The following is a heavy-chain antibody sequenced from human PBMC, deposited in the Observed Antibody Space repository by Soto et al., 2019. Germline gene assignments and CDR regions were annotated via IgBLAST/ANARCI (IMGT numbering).Heavy chain of an antibody. CDR3: AKHYDSSGYYLGGESRDY. CDR1: GFTFSSYA. CDR2: ISGSGGST. J-gene: IGHJ4*02. Sequence: GGSLRLSCAASGFTFSSYAMSWVRQAPGKGLEWVSAISGSGGSTYYADSVKGRFTISRDNSKNTLYLQMNSLRAEDMAVYYCAKHYDSSGYYLGGESRDYWGQGTLVTVSS. V-gene: IGHV3-23*01. D-gene: IGHD3-22*01.